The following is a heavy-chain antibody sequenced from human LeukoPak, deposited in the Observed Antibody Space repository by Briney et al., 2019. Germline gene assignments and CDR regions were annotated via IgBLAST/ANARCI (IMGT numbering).Heavy chain of an antibody. J-gene: IGHJ1*01. D-gene: IGHD6-13*01. CDR1: GRSISSQY. CDR3: ARSKLSGSWYPYFQH. V-gene: IGHV4-59*11. Sequence: AETLSLTRTVPGRSISSQYWSWIRKPIGKGMEWDGYIYYSGSTNYNPSLKSRVTISVDTSTNQFSLKLSSVTAADTAVYYCARSKLSGSWYPYFQHWGQGILVTVSS. CDR2: IYYSGST.